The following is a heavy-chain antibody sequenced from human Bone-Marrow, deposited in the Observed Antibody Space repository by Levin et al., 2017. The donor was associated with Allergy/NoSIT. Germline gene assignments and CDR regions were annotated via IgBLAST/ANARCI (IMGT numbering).Heavy chain of an antibody. D-gene: IGHD6-19*01. CDR3: AKEGLAVAGYYFDS. CDR1: GFTFSSYA. CDR2: ISGSGTIT. V-gene: IGHV3-23*01. J-gene: IGHJ4*02. Sequence: PGGSLRLSCAASGFTFSSYAMSWVRQAPGKGLEWVSSISGSGTITHYAESVKGRFTISRDNSKNMLHLQMNSLRAEDTAIYFCAKEGLAVAGYYFDSWGQGTLVTVSS.